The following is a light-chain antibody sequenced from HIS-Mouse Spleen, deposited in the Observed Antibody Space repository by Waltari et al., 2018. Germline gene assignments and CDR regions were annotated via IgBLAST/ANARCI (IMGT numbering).Light chain of an antibody. V-gene: IGLV3-25*03. J-gene: IGLJ3*02. CDR3: QSADSSGTWV. Sequence: SYDLPQPPSGPVSPGQAATTTCSGDASPTRHAYWYQQTPGPPTVLVKYNDSGRPGGIAERFSGSSSGTTSTVTTGGVQEEDEADYYCQSADSSGTWVFGGGTKLTVL. CDR2: NDS. CDR1: ASPTRH.